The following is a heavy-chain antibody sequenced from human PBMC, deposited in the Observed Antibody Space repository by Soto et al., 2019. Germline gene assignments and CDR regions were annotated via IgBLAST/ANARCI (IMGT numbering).Heavy chain of an antibody. D-gene: IGHD2-21*01. CDR3: ANGMIGGGGPFDY. V-gene: IGHV1-69*13. J-gene: IGHJ4*02. Sequence: GASVKVSCKASGGTFSSYAISWVRQAPGQGLEWMGGIIPIFGTANYAQKFQGRVTITADESTSTAYMELSSLRSEDTAVYYCANGMIGGGGPFDYWGQGTLVTVSS. CDR1: GGTFSSYA. CDR2: IIPIFGTA.